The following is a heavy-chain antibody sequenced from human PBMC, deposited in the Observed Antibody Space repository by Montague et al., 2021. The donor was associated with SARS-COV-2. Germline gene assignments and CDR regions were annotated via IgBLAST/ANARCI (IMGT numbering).Heavy chain of an antibody. Sequence: SETLSLTCTVSGGSISSSSYYWGWIRQPPGKGLEWIGSIYYSGSTYYNPSLKSRVTISVDTSKNQFSLKLAPVTAPDTALYYCARHPLGYCSSTSCHVGWGQGTLVTVSS. D-gene: IGHD2-2*01. CDR3: ARHPLGYCSSTSCHVG. V-gene: IGHV4-39*01. CDR1: GGSISSSSYY. J-gene: IGHJ4*02. CDR2: IYYSGST.